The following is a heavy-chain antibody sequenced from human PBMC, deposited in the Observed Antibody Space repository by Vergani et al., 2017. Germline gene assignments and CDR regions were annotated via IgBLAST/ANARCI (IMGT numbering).Heavy chain of an antibody. J-gene: IGHJ6*02. V-gene: IGHV4-38-2*02. Sequence: QVQLQESGPGLVKPSETLSLTCTVSGYSISSGYYWGWIRQPPGKGLEWIGSIYHSGSTYYNPSLKSRVTISVDTSKNQFSLKLSSVTAADTTVYYCAILGAYCGGDCYTNYYYYYGMDVWGQGTTVTVSS. CDR3: AILGAYCGGDCYTNYYYYYGMDV. CDR1: GYSISSGYY. D-gene: IGHD2-21*02. CDR2: IYHSGST.